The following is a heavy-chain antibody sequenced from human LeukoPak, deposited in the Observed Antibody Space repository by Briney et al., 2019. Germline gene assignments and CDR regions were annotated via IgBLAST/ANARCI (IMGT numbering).Heavy chain of an antibody. J-gene: IGHJ4*02. Sequence: GGPLRLSCAASGFTFSNAWMSWVRQAPGKGLEWVGRIKSKTDGGTTDYAAPVKGRFTISRDDSKNTLYLQMNSLKTEDTAVYYCTTADYYDSSGYGSVDYWGQGTLVTVSS. CDR1: GFTFSNAW. V-gene: IGHV3-15*01. CDR3: TTADYYDSSGYGSVDY. CDR2: IKSKTDGGTT. D-gene: IGHD3-22*01.